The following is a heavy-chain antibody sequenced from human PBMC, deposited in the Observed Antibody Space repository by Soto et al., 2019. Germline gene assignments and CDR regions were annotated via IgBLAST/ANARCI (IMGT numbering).Heavy chain of an antibody. CDR2: ISGSGDSA. CDR3: AKDRSGSSWPLCYFDF. Sequence: EVQLLESGGGLVQPGGSLRLSCAASGFTFSSYAMSWVRQAPGKGLEWVSSISGSGDSAYFTDSVKGRFTISRDNSKNTLYLQMNSLRAEDTALYYCAKDRSGSSWPLCYFDFWGQGTLVTVSS. J-gene: IGHJ4*02. V-gene: IGHV3-23*01. D-gene: IGHD6-13*01. CDR1: GFTFSSYA.